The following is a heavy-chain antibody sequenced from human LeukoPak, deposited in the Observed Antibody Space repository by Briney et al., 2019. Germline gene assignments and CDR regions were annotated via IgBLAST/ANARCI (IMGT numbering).Heavy chain of an antibody. CDR3: ARNTYYYDTSGYVTGAFDI. Sequence: PSETLSLTCTVSGGSISSSSYYWGWIRQPPGMGLEWIGSIYYSGSTYYNPSLKSRVTISVDTSKNQFSLRLSSVTATDTAVYYCARNTYYYDTSGYVTGAFDIWGQGTMVTVSS. D-gene: IGHD3-22*01. CDR1: GGSISSSSYY. CDR2: IYYSGST. V-gene: IGHV4-39*01. J-gene: IGHJ3*02.